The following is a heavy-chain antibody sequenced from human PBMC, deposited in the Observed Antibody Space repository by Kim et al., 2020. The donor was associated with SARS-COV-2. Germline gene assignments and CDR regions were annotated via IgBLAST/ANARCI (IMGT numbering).Heavy chain of an antibody. CDR2: INTNTGNP. J-gene: IGHJ4*02. CDR3: ARRSRDTYYDFWSGYYQNYFDY. CDR1: GYTFTSYA. D-gene: IGHD3-3*01. V-gene: IGHV7-4-1*02. Sequence: ASVKVSCKASGYTFTSYAMNWVRQAPGQGLEWMGWINTNTGNPTYAQVFTGRFVFSLDTSVSTAYLQISSLKAEDTAVYYCARRSRDTYYDFWSGYYQNYFDYWGQGTLVTVSS.